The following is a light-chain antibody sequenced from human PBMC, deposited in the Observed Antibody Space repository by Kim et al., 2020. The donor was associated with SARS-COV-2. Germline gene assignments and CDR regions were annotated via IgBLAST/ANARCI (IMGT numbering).Light chain of an antibody. CDR2: DSS. J-gene: IGLJ1*01. Sequence: GQSITISGTGTSSDVGTYNSVSWYHQHPGKAPKLMIYDSSGRASGVSNRFSGSQSGNTASLTISGLRAEDEADYYCSSHTTSSTYVFGSGTKVTVL. CDR1: SSDVGTYNS. CDR3: SSHTTSSTYV. V-gene: IGLV2-14*03.